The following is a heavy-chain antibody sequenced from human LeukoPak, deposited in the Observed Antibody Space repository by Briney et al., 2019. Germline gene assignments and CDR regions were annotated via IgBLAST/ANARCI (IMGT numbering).Heavy chain of an antibody. CDR2: ISSNGGST. CDR1: GFTFSSYA. Sequence: QPGGSLRLSCAASGFTFSSYAMHWVRQAPGKGLEYVSAISSNGGSTYYANSVKGRFTISRDNSKNTLYLQMGSLRAEDMAVYYCARVDCGGDCDYYMDVWGKGTTVTVSS. J-gene: IGHJ6*03. D-gene: IGHD2-21*02. CDR3: ARVDCGGDCDYYMDV. V-gene: IGHV3-64*01.